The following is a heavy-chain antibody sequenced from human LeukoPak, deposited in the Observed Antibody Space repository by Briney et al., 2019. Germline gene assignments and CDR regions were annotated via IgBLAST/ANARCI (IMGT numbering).Heavy chain of an antibody. Sequence: GGSLRLSCAAPGFTFSDYGMHWVRQAPGKGLEWVAFVRGDGSNEYYPDSVKGRFTISRDNSRSTLYLQMNSLRAEDTAIYYCVKGGSSSHNWFDPWGQGTLVTVSS. CDR1: GFTFSDYG. D-gene: IGHD6-13*01. J-gene: IGHJ5*02. CDR3: VKGGSSSHNWFDP. V-gene: IGHV3-30*02. CDR2: VRGDGSNE.